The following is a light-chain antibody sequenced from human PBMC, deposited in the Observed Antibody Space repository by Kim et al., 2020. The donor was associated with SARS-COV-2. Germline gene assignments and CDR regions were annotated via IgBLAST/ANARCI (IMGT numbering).Light chain of an antibody. CDR3: NSRDSSGNHLV. Sequence: SCELTQDPAVSVALGQTVRITCQGDSLRSYYASWYQQKPGQAPVLVIYGKNNRPSGIPDRFSGSSSGNTASLTITGAQAEDEADYYCNSRDSSGNHLVFGGGTQLTVL. CDR2: GKN. J-gene: IGLJ2*01. V-gene: IGLV3-19*01. CDR1: SLRSYY.